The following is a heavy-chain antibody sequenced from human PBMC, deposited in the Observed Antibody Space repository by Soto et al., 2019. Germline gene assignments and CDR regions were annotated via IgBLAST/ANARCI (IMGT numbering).Heavy chain of an antibody. CDR1: GFTFSSNW. V-gene: IGHV3-7*04. Sequence: GGSLRLSCVGSGFTFSSNWMTWVRQAPGKGLEWVANIRQDGSEINYVDSVKGRFTISRDNTENSLYLQMNSLRAEDTAIYYCAREVVVSRGASYFGYWGPGNQVTVSS. D-gene: IGHD2-2*01. J-gene: IGHJ4*02. CDR3: AREVVVSRGASYFGY. CDR2: IRQDGSEI.